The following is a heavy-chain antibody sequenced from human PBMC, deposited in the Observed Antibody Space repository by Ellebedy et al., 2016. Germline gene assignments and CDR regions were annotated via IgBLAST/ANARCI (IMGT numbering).Heavy chain of an antibody. CDR1: GGSLSGYY. Sequence: SETLSLTCTVSGGSLSGYYWSWIRQPPGKGLEWIGYLYYSGSTKYNPSLKSRVTISVEMSKNQFSLKLNSVTAADTAVYYCARTREAFDIWGQGITVTVSS. J-gene: IGHJ3*02. CDR3: ARTREAFDI. V-gene: IGHV4-59*01. CDR2: LYYSGST.